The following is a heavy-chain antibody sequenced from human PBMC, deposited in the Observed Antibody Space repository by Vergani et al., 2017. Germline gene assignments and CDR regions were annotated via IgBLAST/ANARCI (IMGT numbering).Heavy chain of an antibody. D-gene: IGHD2-2*02. CDR3: VRQRGHCAGGRCYTEAWDY. J-gene: IGHJ4*02. CDR2: ISFDGTNE. V-gene: IGHV3-30-3*01. Sequence: QVQLVESGGGVVQPGTSLRLSCVVSGFALNRHSMYWVRHAPGKGLECVVGISFDGTNEYYPDLVTRRFTISRDIAKNTLYLQVRSLGLEDTGVYHCVRQRGHCAGGRCYTEAWDYWGQGTQVSVS. CDR1: GFALNRHS.